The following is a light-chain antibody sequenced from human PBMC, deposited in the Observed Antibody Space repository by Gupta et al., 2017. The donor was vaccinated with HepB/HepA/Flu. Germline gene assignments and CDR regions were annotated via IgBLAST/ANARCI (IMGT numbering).Light chain of an antibody. Sequence: QAVLTQPPSASGTPGQGVTISCSGSSSNIVNNYVYWYQQLPGTDPKLLIVSNNRRPSGVPDRFSCATYCAYASPVTSGLGYEDEADEYCSQWDDSMSGQGVFGGGTKLTVL. CDR1: SSNIVNNY. V-gene: IGLV1-47*02. J-gene: IGLJ3*02. CDR3: SQWDDSMSGQGV. CDR2: SNN.